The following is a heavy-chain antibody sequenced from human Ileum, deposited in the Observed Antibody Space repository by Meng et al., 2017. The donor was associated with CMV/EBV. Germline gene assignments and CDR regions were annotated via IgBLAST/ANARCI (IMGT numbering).Heavy chain of an antibody. CDR3: VRGGSTYYDY. V-gene: IGHV3-74*01. CDR2: IHSDGSST. CDR1: GFTFSSYW. Sequence: GSRKISCAASGFTFSSYWMHWVRQAPGKGLVRVARIHSDGSSTNYADSVKGRFTISRDNAKNTLYLQMNSLRAEDTAVYYCVRGGSTYYDYWGQGSLVTVSS. D-gene: IGHD3-10*01. J-gene: IGHJ4*02.